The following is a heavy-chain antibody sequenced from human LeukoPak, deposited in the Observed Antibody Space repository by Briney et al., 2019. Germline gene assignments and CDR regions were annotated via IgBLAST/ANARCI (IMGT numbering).Heavy chain of an antibody. CDR1: GGSFSGYY. D-gene: IGHD6-19*01. CDR3: ASRSSGPPDFDH. V-gene: IGHV4-34*01. CDR2: INHSGST. Sequence: PSETLSLTCAVYGGSFSGYYWSWIRQPPGKGLEWIGEINHSGSTNYNPSLRSRVTISVDTSKNQFSLKLSSVTAADTAAYYCASRSSGPPDFDHWGQGTLVTVSS. J-gene: IGHJ4*02.